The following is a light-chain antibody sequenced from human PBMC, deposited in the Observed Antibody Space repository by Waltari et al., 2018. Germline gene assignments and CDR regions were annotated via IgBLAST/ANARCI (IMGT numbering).Light chain of an antibody. CDR3: SSFTRTNSWV. CDR1: SSDVGGYNY. CDR2: DVN. V-gene: IGLV2-14*03. Sequence: HSALAQPASVSGAPGQSITISCTGTSSDVGGYNYLSCYQQHPLKAPSLMIYDVNKRPSGVSNRFSGSKSGNTASLTISGLQAEDEADYYCSSFTRTNSWVFGGGTKLTVL. J-gene: IGLJ3*02.